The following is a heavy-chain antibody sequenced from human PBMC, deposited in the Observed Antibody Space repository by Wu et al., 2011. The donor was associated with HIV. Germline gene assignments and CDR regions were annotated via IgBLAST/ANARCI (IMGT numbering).Heavy chain of an antibody. Sequence: QVQLVQSGAEVKKPGASVKVSCKASGYTFSSYDINWVRQATGQGLEWMGWMHPNSGNTGYAQKFQDRVTMTRNTSISTAYMELSSLTSEDTAVYYCTIGRGSRPRFDPWGQGTLVTVSS. CDR3: TIGRGSRPRFDP. CDR2: MHPNSGNT. J-gene: IGHJ5*02. CDR1: GYTFSSYD. D-gene: IGHD3-10*01. V-gene: IGHV1-8*02.